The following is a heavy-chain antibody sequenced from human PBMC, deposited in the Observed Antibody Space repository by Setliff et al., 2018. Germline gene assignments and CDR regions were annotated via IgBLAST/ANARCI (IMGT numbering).Heavy chain of an antibody. D-gene: IGHD2-2*01. V-gene: IGHV3-7*01. CDR1: GFTFSRYW. CDR3: ARAHSSTLSVHDY. Sequence: GGSLRLSCAASGFTFSRYWMTWVRQAPGKGLEWVANIKQDGSEKYYADSVKGRFTISRDNAKNTLYLQMNSLRAEDTAVYYCARAHSSTLSVHDYWGQGTLVTVSS. CDR2: IKQDGSEK. J-gene: IGHJ4*02.